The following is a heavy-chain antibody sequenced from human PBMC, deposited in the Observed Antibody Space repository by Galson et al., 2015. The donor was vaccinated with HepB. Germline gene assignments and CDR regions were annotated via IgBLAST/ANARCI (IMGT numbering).Heavy chain of an antibody. CDR1: GGTFSSYA. Sequence: SVKVSCKASGGTFSSYAIGWVRQAPGQGLEWVGGIIPIFGTANYAQKFQGRVTITADESTSTAYMELSSLRSEDTAVYYCARDRYYDSSGSIIYAFDIWGQGTMVTVSS. D-gene: IGHD3-22*01. CDR3: ARDRYYDSSGSIIYAFDI. CDR2: IIPIFGTA. J-gene: IGHJ3*02. V-gene: IGHV1-69*13.